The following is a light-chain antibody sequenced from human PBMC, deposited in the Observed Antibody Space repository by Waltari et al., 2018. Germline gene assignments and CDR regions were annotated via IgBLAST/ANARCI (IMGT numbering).Light chain of an antibody. CDR2: AAS. CDR1: QGISNS. Sequence: DIQMTQSPSSLSASVGDRVTIHCRASQGISNSLAWYQQKPGKAPKLLLYAASRLESGVPSRFSGSGSGTDYTLTISSLQPEDFATYYCQQYYSTLMYTFGQGTKLEIK. J-gene: IGKJ2*01. CDR3: QQYYSTLMYT. V-gene: IGKV1-NL1*01.